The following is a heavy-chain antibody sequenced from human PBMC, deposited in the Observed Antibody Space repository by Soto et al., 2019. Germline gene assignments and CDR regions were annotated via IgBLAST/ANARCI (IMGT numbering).Heavy chain of an antibody. CDR2: IVVGSGNT. D-gene: IGHD3-3*01. V-gene: IGHV1-58*01. CDR1: GFTFTSSA. CDR3: AADRGSDFWSGYIGFDP. J-gene: IGHJ5*02. Sequence: SVKVSCKASGFTFTSSAVQRVRQARGQRLEWIGWIVVGSGNTNYAQKFQERVTITRDMSTSTAYMELSSLRSEDTAVYYCAADRGSDFWSGYIGFDPWGQGTLVTVSS.